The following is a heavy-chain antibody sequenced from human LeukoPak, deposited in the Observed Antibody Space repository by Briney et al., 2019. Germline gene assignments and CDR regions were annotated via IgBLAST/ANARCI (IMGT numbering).Heavy chain of an antibody. Sequence: GGSLRLFCAASGSTFDDYGMHWARQAPGKGLEWVSLISGDGGSAYYADSVKGRFTISRDNSKNSLYLQMNSLRTEDTALYYCAKDWHSSVVVAATDDYWGQATLVTVSS. V-gene: IGHV3-43*02. J-gene: IGHJ4*02. CDR3: AKDWHSSVVVAATDDY. CDR2: ISGDGGSA. D-gene: IGHD2-15*01. CDR1: GSTFDDYG.